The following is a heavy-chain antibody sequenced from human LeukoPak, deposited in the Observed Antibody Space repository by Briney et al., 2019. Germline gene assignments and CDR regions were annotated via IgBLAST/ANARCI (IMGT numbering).Heavy chain of an antibody. D-gene: IGHD6-19*01. Sequence: PGGSPRLSCAASGFTFDDYAMHWVRQAPGKGLEWVSGISWNSGSIGYADSVKGRFTISRDNAKNSLYLQMNSLRAEDTALYYCAKSIAEADYYFDYWGQGTLVTVSS. CDR1: GFTFDDYA. J-gene: IGHJ4*02. V-gene: IGHV3-9*01. CDR2: ISWNSGSI. CDR3: AKSIAEADYYFDY.